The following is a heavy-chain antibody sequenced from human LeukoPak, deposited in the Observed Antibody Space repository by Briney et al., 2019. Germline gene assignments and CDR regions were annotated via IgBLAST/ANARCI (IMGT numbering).Heavy chain of an antibody. V-gene: IGHV4-4*07. CDR1: GGSISSYY. J-gene: IGHJ4*02. CDR2: IYTSGST. CDR3: ARDYYDSSGYPFCDY. D-gene: IGHD3-22*01. Sequence: SETLSLTCTVSGGSISSYYWSWIRQPAGRGLEGIGRIYTSGSTTYNPSLKSRVTMSADTSKNQLSLKLSSVTAADTAVYYCARDYYDSSGYPFCDYWGQGTLVTVSS.